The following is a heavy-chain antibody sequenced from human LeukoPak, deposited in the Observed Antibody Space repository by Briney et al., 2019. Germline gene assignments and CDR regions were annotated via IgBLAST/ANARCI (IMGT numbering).Heavy chain of an antibody. V-gene: IGHV3-23*01. Sequence: QSGGSLRLSCAASGFTFSSYAMSWVRQAPGKGLEWVSAISGSGGSTYYADSVKGRFTISRDNSKNTLYLQMNSLRAEDSAVYYCAKDLGRDVYNWKYYYVMDVWGQGTTVTVSS. CDR2: ISGSGGST. CDR1: GFTFSSYA. D-gene: IGHD1-1*01. CDR3: AKDLGRDVYNWKYYYVMDV. J-gene: IGHJ6*01.